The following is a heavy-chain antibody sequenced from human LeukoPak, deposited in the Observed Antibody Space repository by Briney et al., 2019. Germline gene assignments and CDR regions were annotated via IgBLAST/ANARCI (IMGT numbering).Heavy chain of an antibody. V-gene: IGHV3-23*01. D-gene: IGHD4-23*01. Sequence: GGSLRLSCAASGFTFGSYAMSWVRQAPGRGLEWVSSLSPSGASIYYADSVKGRFSISRDDSKNTLYLQMNNLRAEDTALYYCAAGPYGGNTPFDYWGQGTLVTISS. CDR2: LSPSGASI. CDR3: AAGPYGGNTPFDY. J-gene: IGHJ4*02. CDR1: GFTFGSYA.